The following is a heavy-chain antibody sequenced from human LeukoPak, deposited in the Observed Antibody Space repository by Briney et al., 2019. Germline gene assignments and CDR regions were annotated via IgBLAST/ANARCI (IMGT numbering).Heavy chain of an antibody. J-gene: IGHJ4*02. Sequence: SCKASGYTFTGYYMHWVRQAPGKGLEWVAVISYDGSNKYYADSVKGRFTISRDNSKNTLYLQMNSLRAEDTAVYYCARVTNYYDSSGDYWGQGTLVTVSS. CDR2: ISYDGSNK. D-gene: IGHD3-22*01. CDR3: ARVTNYYDSSGDY. CDR1: GYTFTGYY. V-gene: IGHV3-30-3*01.